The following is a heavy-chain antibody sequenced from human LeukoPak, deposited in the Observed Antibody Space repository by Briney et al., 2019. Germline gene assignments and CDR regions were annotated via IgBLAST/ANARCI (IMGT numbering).Heavy chain of an antibody. CDR3: ARGIAVAGFNWFDP. J-gene: IGHJ5*02. V-gene: IGHV4-4*07. D-gene: IGHD6-19*01. Sequence: SETLSLTCTVSGGSISSYYRNWIRQPAGKGLEWIGRMSTSGSTNYNPTLSSRVTMSLDTSKNQFSLRLSSVNAADTAVYYCARGIAVAGFNWFDPWGQGTLVTVSS. CDR1: GGSISSYY. CDR2: MSTSGST.